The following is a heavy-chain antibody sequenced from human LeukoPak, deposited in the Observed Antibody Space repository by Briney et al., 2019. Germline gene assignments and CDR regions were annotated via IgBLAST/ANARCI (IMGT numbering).Heavy chain of an antibody. CDR3: ARHLYGDYFFDY. Sequence: ASVKVSCKASGCIFNRYVISWLRQAPGQGLECMGWISAYNGDTNYAQEFQGRVTMTTDTSTSTAYMELRSLRSDDTAVYYCARHLYGDYFFDYWGQGTLVTVSS. CDR1: GCIFNRYV. D-gene: IGHD4-17*01. CDR2: ISAYNGDT. J-gene: IGHJ4*02. V-gene: IGHV1-18*01.